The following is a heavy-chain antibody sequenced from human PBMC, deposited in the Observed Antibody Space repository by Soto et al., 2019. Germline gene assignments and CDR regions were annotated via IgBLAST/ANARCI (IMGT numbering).Heavy chain of an antibody. V-gene: IGHV3-49*03. CDR1: GFTFGDYA. CDR2: IRSKAYGGTT. J-gene: IGHJ6*02. D-gene: IGHD6-13*01. CDR3: TRDLPPSSSWYSPSRVYYYYYGMDV. Sequence: GGSLRLSCTASGFTFGDYAMSWFRQAPGKGLEWVGFIRSKAYGGTTEYAASVKGRFTISRDDSKSIAYLQMNSLKTEDTAVYYCTRDLPPSSSWYSPSRVYYYYYGMDVWGQGTTVTVSS.